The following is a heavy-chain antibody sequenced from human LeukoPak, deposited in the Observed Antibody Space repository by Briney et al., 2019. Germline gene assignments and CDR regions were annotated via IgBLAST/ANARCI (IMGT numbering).Heavy chain of an antibody. J-gene: IGHJ4*02. Sequence: GGSLRLSCTASGFTFGDYAMSWVRRAPGKGLEWVGFIRSKAYGGTTEYAASVKGRFTISRDDSKSIAYLQMNSLKTEDTAVYYCTRGNYDSSGYRYYFDYWGQGTLVTVSS. CDR2: IRSKAYGGTT. D-gene: IGHD3-22*01. CDR1: GFTFGDYA. V-gene: IGHV3-49*04. CDR3: TRGNYDSSGYRYYFDY.